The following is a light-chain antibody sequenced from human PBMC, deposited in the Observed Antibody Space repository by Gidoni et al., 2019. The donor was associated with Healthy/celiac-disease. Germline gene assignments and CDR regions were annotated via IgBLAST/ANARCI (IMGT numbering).Light chain of an antibody. Sequence: EIVMTQSLATLSVSPGARATLSCRANQSVSSNLAWYQQKPGQAPRLLIYGASTRATGIPARFSGSGSGTECTLTISSLQSEDFAVYYCQQYNNWPPLTFGGGTKVEIK. CDR1: QSVSSN. CDR2: GAS. V-gene: IGKV3-15*01. J-gene: IGKJ4*01. CDR3: QQYNNWPPLT.